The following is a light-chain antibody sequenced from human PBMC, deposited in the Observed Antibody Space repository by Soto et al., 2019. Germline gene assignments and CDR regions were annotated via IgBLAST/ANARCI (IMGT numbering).Light chain of an antibody. CDR3: SSYAGSSTWV. CDR2: EVS. Sequence: QSAPTQPPSASGSPGQSATISCTGTSSDVGGYNYVSWCQQYPGKAPKLMIYEVSKRPSGVPDRFSGSKSGNTASLTVSGLQPEDEADYYCSSYAGSSTWVFGGGTKLTVL. CDR1: SSDVGGYNY. J-gene: IGLJ2*01. V-gene: IGLV2-8*01.